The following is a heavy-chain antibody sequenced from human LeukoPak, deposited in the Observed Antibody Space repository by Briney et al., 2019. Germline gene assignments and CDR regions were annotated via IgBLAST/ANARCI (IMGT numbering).Heavy chain of an antibody. CDR2: IFPGDSDT. CDR1: GDSFTTHF. Sequence: GESLKISCKGSGDSFTTHFIGWVRQMPGKGLEWMGMIFPGDSDTRYSPSFQGQVTISVAKSISTAYLQWSSLKASDTAMYYCASRTYGDNPSDGFDIWGEGRMVTASS. J-gene: IGHJ3*02. D-gene: IGHD4-17*01. CDR3: ASRTYGDNPSDGFDI. V-gene: IGHV5-51*01.